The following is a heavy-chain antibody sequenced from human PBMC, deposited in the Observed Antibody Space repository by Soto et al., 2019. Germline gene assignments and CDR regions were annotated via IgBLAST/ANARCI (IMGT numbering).Heavy chain of an antibody. CDR1: GGTFSSYA. CDR2: IIPIFGTA. CDR3: GVRDYDTRLDHYYGMDV. V-gene: IGHV1-69*12. D-gene: IGHD3-22*01. J-gene: IGHJ6*02. Sequence: QVQLVQSGAEVKKPGSSVKVSCKASGGTFSSYAISWVRQAPGQGLEWMGGIIPIFGTANYAQKVQGRVTITADESPNTAYVELSSLRSEDTAVYYCGVRDYDTRLDHYYGMDVWGQGTPVTVSS.